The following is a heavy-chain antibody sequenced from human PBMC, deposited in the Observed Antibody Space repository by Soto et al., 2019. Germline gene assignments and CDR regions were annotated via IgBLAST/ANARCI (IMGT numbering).Heavy chain of an antibody. CDR2: ISPGDSDT. V-gene: IGHV5-51*01. J-gene: IGHJ4*02. D-gene: IGHD2-2*01. Sequence: PGESLKISCEASGYSFTTYWIGWVRRMPGKGLEWMGIISPGDSDTRYSPSFQGQVTISADKSISTAYLQWSRLKASDTAMYYYARHLYSGIPAATPGGYWGQGTLVTVSS. CDR1: GYSFTTYW. CDR3: ARHLYSGIPAATPGGY.